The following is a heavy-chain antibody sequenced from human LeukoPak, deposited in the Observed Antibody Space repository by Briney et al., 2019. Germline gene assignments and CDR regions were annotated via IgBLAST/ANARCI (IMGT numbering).Heavy chain of an antibody. Sequence: GASVKVSCKASGGTFSSYAISWVRQAPGQGLEWMGGIIPIFGTANYAQKFQGRVTMTTDTSTSTAYMELRSLRSDDTAVYYCARVRSSGWYSGYLDLWGRGTLVTVSS. V-gene: IGHV1-69*05. CDR1: GGTFSSYA. D-gene: IGHD6-19*01. CDR3: ARVRSSGWYSGYLDL. J-gene: IGHJ2*01. CDR2: IIPIFGTA.